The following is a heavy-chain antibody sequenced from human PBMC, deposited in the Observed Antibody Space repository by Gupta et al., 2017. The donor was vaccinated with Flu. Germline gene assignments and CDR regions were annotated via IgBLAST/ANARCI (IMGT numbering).Heavy chain of an antibody. V-gene: IGHV3-21*01. Sequence: EVHLVESGGGLVKPGGSLRLSCAASGFTFSSYSMTWVRQAPGKGLEWVSSISSSSSYIYYADSVKGRFTISRDNAKNSLYLQMNSLRAEDTAVYYCARDSDYSNYFDYWGQGTLVTVSS. CDR3: ARDSDYSNYFDY. J-gene: IGHJ4*02. CDR2: ISSSSSYI. CDR1: GFTFSSYS. D-gene: IGHD4-11*01.